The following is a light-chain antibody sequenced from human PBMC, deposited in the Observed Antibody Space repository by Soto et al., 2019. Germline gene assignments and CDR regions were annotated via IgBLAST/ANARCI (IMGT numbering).Light chain of an antibody. CDR1: SSDVGSYNL. Sequence: QSALTQPASVSGSPGQSITISCTGTSSDVGSYNLVSWYQQHPGKAPKLMIYEVSNRPSGVSNRFSGSKSGNTASLTISGLQAEDEADYYCSSYTSSSTPWVFGTGTKVTVL. CDR3: SSYTSSSTPWV. J-gene: IGLJ1*01. CDR2: EVS. V-gene: IGLV2-14*02.